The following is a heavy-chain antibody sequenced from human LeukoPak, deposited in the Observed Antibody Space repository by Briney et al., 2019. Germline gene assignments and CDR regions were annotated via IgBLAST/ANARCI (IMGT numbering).Heavy chain of an antibody. CDR3: ARPLLDGYKDFDY. CDR2: INHSGST. CDR1: GGSFSGYY. V-gene: IGHV4-34*01. J-gene: IGHJ4*02. D-gene: IGHD5-24*01. Sequence: SETLSLTCAVYGGSFSGYYWSWIRQPPGKGLEWIGEINHSGSTNYNPSLKSRVTTSVDTSKNQFSLKLSSVTAADTAVYYCARPLLDGYKDFDYWGQGTLVTVSS.